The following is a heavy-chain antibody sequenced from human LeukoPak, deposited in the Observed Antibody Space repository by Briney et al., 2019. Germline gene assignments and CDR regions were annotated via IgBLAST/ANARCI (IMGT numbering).Heavy chain of an antibody. Sequence: SQTLSLTCALSGDSVSSNSAAWNWVRQSPSRGLEWLGRTYYRAKWYNDYAVSVKSRITIDPDTSKSQFSRQLNSVTPEDTAVYYCAKDELQLVRRLGRNTEYYYYYYMDVWGKGTTVTVSS. CDR2: TYYRAKWYN. V-gene: IGHV6-1*01. D-gene: IGHD6-13*01. J-gene: IGHJ6*03. CDR1: GDSVSSNSAA. CDR3: AKDELQLVRRLGRNTEYYYYYYMDV.